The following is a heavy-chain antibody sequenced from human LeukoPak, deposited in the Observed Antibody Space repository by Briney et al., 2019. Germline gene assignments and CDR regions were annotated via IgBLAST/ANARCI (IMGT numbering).Heavy chain of an antibody. CDR3: ARSALYYYDSSGYYSLDY. V-gene: IGHV1-46*01. D-gene: IGHD3-22*01. J-gene: IGHJ4*02. CDR2: INPSGGST. Sequence: ASVKVSCKASGYTFTSYYMHWVRQAPGQGLEWMGIINPSGGSTSYAQKFQGRVTMTRDTSTSTVYMHLSSLSSDDTAVYYCARSALYYYDSSGYYSLDYWGQGTLVTVSS. CDR1: GYTFTSYY.